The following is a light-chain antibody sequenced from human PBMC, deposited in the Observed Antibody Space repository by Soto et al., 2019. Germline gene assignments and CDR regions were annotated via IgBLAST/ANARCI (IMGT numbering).Light chain of an antibody. J-gene: IGKJ4*01. CDR2: GAS. V-gene: IGKV3-15*01. Sequence: DIVMTQSPATLSVSPGARVTLSCRASQSVGGNVAWYQQRPGQAPRLLISGASTMSTGITARFSGSGSVTEYTHTNSGLLSEYFVEYHGQQYHYWPPLTFGGGTTVEIK. CDR1: QSVGGN. CDR3: QQYHYWPPLT.